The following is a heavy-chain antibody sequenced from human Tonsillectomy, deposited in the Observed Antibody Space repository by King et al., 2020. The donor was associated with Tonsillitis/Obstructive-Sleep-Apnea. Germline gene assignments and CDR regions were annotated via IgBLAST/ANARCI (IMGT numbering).Heavy chain of an antibody. V-gene: IGHV4-34*01. CDR1: GGSFSGYY. J-gene: IGHJ5*02. Sequence: VQLQQWGAGLLKPSETLSLTCAVYGGSFSGYYWSWIRQPPGKGLEWIGEINHSGSTNYNPSLKSRVTISVDTSKNQFSLKLSSVTAADTAVYYCARGRGYCSSTSCYSWWFDPWGQGTLVTVSS. CDR2: INHSGST. D-gene: IGHD2-2*01. CDR3: ARGRGYCSSTSCYSWWFDP.